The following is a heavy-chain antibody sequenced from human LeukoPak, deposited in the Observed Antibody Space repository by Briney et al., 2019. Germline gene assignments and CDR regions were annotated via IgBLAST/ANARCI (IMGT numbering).Heavy chain of an antibody. CDR3: AKSRSTSNNWFEP. CDR1: GFTFSSYV. D-gene: IGHD2-2*01. Sequence: PGGSLRLSCAASGFTFSSYVMHWVRQAPGKGLVWVSRVNSDGTTTHYAGSVKGRFTISRDNSKNTLYLQMNSLRAEDTAVYYCAKSRSTSNNWFEPWGQGTLVTVSS. V-gene: IGHV3-74*01. CDR2: VNSDGTTT. J-gene: IGHJ5*02.